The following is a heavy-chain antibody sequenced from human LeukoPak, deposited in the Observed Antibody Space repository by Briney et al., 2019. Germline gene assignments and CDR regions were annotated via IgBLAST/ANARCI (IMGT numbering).Heavy chain of an antibody. CDR1: GFTFSSYS. CDR3: ILSVVAATFDY. J-gene: IGHJ4*02. Sequence: GGSLTLSCAASGFTFSSYSMNWVRQAPGKGLEWVSSISSSSSYIYYAGSVKGRFTISRDNAKNSLYLQMNSLRAEDTAVYYCILSVVAATFDYWGQGTLVTVSS. V-gene: IGHV3-21*01. D-gene: IGHD2-15*01. CDR2: ISSSSSYI.